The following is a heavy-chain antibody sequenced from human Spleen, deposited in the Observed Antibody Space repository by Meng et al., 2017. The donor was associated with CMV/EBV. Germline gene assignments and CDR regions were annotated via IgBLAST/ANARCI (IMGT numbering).Heavy chain of an antibody. Sequence: GGSLRLSCGASGFTFKNFWMSWVRQAPGKGLEWVAFIRYDGTYKYYVDSVKGRFTISRDNSKNTLYLQMNSLRAEDTAVYYCAKDIAYSGTYSSYFDYWGQGTLVTVSS. CDR2: IRYDGTYK. CDR3: AKDIAYSGTYSSYFDY. D-gene: IGHD1-26*01. V-gene: IGHV3-30*02. CDR1: GFTFKNFW. J-gene: IGHJ4*02.